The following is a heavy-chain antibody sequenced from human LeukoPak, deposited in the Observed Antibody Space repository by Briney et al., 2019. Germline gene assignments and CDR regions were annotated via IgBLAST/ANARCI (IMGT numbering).Heavy chain of an antibody. CDR3: AKDKGVTAIAHFDY. D-gene: IGHD5-18*01. Sequence: PGGSLRLSCAASGFTFDDYAMHWVRQAPGKGLEWVSGISWNSGSIGYADSVKGRFTISRDNAKNSLYLQMNSLRAEDTALYYCAKDKGVTAIAHFDYWGQGTLVTVSS. V-gene: IGHV3-9*01. CDR1: GFTFDDYA. J-gene: IGHJ4*02. CDR2: ISWNSGSI.